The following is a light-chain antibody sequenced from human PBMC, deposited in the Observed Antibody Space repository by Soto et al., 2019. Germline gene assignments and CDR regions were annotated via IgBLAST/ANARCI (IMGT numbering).Light chain of an antibody. CDR1: QTVGTF. J-gene: IGKJ2*01. CDR2: DAS. V-gene: IGKV3-11*01. CDR3: QHRTNWPRI. Sequence: EIVLTQSPATLSLSPGERATLSCRASQTVGTFLAWYQQKPGQAPRLVIYDASKRATGIPARFSGTGSGTDFALTISSIEPEDFAVYYCQHRTNWPRIFGQGTKLDIK.